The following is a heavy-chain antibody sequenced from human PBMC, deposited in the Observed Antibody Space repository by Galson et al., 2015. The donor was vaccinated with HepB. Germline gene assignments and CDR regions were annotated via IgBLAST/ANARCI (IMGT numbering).Heavy chain of an antibody. Sequence: SLRLSCAASGFTFSNAWMNWVRQAPGKGLEWVGRIKSKTDGGTTDYAAPVKGRFTISRDDSKNTLYLQMNSLKTEDTAVYYCTTLLWFGELFHFDYWGQGTLVTVSS. CDR2: IKSKTDGGTT. D-gene: IGHD3-10*01. V-gene: IGHV3-15*07. J-gene: IGHJ4*02. CDR1: GFTFSNAW. CDR3: TTLLWFGELFHFDY.